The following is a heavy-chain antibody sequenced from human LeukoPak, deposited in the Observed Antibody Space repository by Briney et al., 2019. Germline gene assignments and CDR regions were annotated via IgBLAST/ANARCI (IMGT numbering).Heavy chain of an antibody. V-gene: IGHV4-59*12. J-gene: IGHJ5*02. Sequence: SETLSLTCTVSGGSISSYYWSWIRQPPGKGLEWIGYIYYSGSTYYNPSLKSRVTISVDTSKNQFSLKLSSVTAADTAVYYCARDSSGGSLFDPWGQGTLVTVSS. CDR1: GGSISSYY. D-gene: IGHD5-12*01. CDR2: IYYSGST. CDR3: ARDSSGGSLFDP.